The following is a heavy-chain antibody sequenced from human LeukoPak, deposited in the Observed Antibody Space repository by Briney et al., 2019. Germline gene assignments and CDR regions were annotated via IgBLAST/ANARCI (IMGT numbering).Heavy chain of an antibody. D-gene: IGHD1-7*01. V-gene: IGHV3-9*03. J-gene: IGHJ2*01. CDR1: GFTFGDFA. CDR2: ISWSRGSI. CDR3: AKGGGWNYENWFFYL. Sequence: SLTLSCAVSGFTFGDFAMHWVRPAPGGGREWVSGISWSRGSIIYADSVKGRFTIAREHAKNSLYLQINRQSAARMGFYLCAKGGGWNYENWFFYLWGRGTLVTVSS.